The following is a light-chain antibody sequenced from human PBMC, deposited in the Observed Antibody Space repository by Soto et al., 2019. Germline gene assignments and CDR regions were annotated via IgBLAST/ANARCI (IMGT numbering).Light chain of an antibody. V-gene: IGLV2-14*01. Sequence: QSVLTQPASVSGSPGQSITISCTGTSSDVGGYNSVSWYQQHPGKAPKLMIYAVSNRPSGVSNRFSGSKSGNTASLTISGLQAGDEADYYCSSYTSSSTLEVFGGGTQLTVL. CDR2: AVS. J-gene: IGLJ2*01. CDR3: SSYTSSSTLEV. CDR1: SSDVGGYNS.